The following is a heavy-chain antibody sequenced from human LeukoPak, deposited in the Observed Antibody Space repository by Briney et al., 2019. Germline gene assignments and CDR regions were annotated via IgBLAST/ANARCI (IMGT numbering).Heavy chain of an antibody. D-gene: IGHD3-22*01. J-gene: IGHJ4*02. Sequence: GGSLRLSCAASGFTFSTYGMNWVRQAPGKGLEWVSTINPSGGDTYYADSVRGRFTISRDNSKKTLYLQMNSLRAEDTAVYYCAREGYSSGYYYAFYWGQGTLVTVSS. CDR2: INPSGGDT. V-gene: IGHV3-23*01. CDR1: GFTFSTYG. CDR3: AREGYSSGYYYAFY.